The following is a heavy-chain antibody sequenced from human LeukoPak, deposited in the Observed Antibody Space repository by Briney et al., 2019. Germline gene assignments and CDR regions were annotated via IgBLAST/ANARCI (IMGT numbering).Heavy chain of an antibody. CDR2: ISGSGGTT. J-gene: IGHJ4*02. Sequence: PGGSLRLSCAASGFTFYNSGMGWVRQAPGKGLEWVSAISGSGGTTYYADSVKGRFTISRDDSKNTVYLQMNSLRAEDTAVYYCAIEQWELKYWGQGTLVTVSS. CDR1: GFTFYNSG. D-gene: IGHD1-26*01. CDR3: AIEQWELKY. V-gene: IGHV3-23*01.